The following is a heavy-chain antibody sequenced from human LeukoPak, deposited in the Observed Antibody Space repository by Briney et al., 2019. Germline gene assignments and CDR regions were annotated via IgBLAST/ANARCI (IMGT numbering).Heavy chain of an antibody. Sequence: PGGSLRLSCAVSGFTFDDYAMHWVRQVPGKGLEWVSGINWNSDSIGYADSVKGRFTISRDNSQNTVYLQMESLTVDDTALYYCAKSSIAGAPPWDGAFDNWGQGTMVTVSS. J-gene: IGHJ3*02. CDR2: INWNSDSI. CDR3: AKSSIAGAPPWDGAFDN. D-gene: IGHD1-26*01. V-gene: IGHV3-9*01. CDR1: GFTFDDYA.